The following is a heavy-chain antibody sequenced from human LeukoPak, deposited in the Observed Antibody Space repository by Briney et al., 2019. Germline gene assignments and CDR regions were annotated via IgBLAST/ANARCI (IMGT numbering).Heavy chain of an antibody. Sequence: PGGSLRLSCAASGFTFSDYYMNWIRQAPGKGLEWVSYISSSGTSMFYADSVKGRFTISRGNAKNLLHLQMNSLRAEDTAVYYCARAPGDPIDYWGQGTLVTVSS. CDR3: ARAPGDPIDY. CDR1: GFTFSDYY. V-gene: IGHV3-11*04. D-gene: IGHD2-21*02. CDR2: ISSSGTSM. J-gene: IGHJ4*02.